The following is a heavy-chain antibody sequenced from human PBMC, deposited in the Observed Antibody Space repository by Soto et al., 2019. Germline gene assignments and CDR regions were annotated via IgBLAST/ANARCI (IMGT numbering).Heavy chain of an antibody. CDR3: ARLLFGAANWFDP. CDR2: IYYSGST. Sequence: QVQLQESGPGLVKPSETLSLTCTVSGGSISSYYWSWIRQPPGKGLEWIGYIYYSGSTNYNPSLKSRVTIAVDTSKNQCSRKLSSVPAADTAVYYCARLLFGAANWFDPWGQGTLVTVSS. J-gene: IGHJ5*02. D-gene: IGHD3-10*01. CDR1: GGSISSYY. V-gene: IGHV4-59*01.